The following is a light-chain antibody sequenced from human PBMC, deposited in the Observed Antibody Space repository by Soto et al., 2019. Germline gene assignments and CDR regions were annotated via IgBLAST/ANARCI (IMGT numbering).Light chain of an antibody. CDR3: QQYKTWPLT. CDR1: QSVSST. V-gene: IGKV3-15*01. J-gene: IGKJ4*01. Sequence: EIVMTQSPATLSVSPGGRATLSCRASQSVSSTLAWYQQKPGQAPRLLIYGASTRATGFPARFSGSGSGTEFTLTISSLQSEDFAVYYCQQYKTWPLTFGGGTKVEIK. CDR2: GAS.